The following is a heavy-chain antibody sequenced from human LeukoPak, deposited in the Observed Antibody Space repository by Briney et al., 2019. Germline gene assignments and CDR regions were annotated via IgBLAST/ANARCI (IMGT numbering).Heavy chain of an antibody. D-gene: IGHD2/OR15-2a*01. CDR2: ISDIGSI. Sequence: SETLSPTCTVSGGSISSYYWSWIRQPPGKGLEWIAYISDIGSINYNPSLKSRVTISLDTSKNQFSLRLSSVTAADTAVYYCAGHHPRNTVDFWGQGTLVTVSS. V-gene: IGHV4-59*08. CDR1: GGSISSYY. J-gene: IGHJ4*02. CDR3: AGHHPRNTVDF.